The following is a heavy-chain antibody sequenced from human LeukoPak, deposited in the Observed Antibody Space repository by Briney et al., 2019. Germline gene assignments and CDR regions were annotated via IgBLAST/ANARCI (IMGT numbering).Heavy chain of an antibody. J-gene: IGHJ4*02. V-gene: IGHV4-34*01. D-gene: IGHD4-17*01. Sequence: SETLSLTCAVSGTSFSSYYWSWIRQPAGKGLEWIGEVNHSGYTNDNPSLKSRVTISVDTSKNQFSLGLRSVTAADTAVYFCARMTTGHDFWGQGTLVTVSP. CDR3: ARMTTGHDF. CDR2: VNHSGYT. CDR1: GTSFSSYY.